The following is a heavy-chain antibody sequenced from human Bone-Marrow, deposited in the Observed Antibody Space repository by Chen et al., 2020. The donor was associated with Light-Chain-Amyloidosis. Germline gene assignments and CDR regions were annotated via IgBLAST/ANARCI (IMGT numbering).Heavy chain of an antibody. Sequence: QRQLQESGPGLVKPSETLSLTCTASGGSIINSNSYWGWIRQPPAKGLEWIGAIYYSGSTYYNPSLKSRLTISVDTSKNHFSLKLNSVTVADTAVYYCARRRGGENYYYGMDVWGQGTTVSVSS. V-gene: IGHV4-39*02. CDR2: IYYSGST. J-gene: IGHJ6*01. CDR3: ARRRGGENYYYGMDV. D-gene: IGHD3-10*01. CDR1: GGSIINSNSY.